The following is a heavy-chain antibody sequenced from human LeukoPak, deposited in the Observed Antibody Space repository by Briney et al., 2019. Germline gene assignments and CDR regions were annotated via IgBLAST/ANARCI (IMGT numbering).Heavy chain of an antibody. J-gene: IGHJ6*02. Sequence: SETLSLTCAVYGGSFSGYYWSWIRQPPGKGLEWIGEINHSGSTNYNPSLKRRVTISVDTSKNQFSLKLSSVTAADTAVYYCARAPEVVVITHYYYYGMDVWGQGTTVTVSS. D-gene: IGHD3-22*01. CDR2: INHSGST. V-gene: IGHV4-34*01. CDR1: GGSFSGYY. CDR3: ARAPEVVVITHYYYYGMDV.